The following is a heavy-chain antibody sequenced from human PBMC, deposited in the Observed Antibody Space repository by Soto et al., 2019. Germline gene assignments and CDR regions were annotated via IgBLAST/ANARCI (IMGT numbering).Heavy chain of an antibody. V-gene: IGHV2-5*02. J-gene: IGHJ4*02. CDR1: GFSLSSTRMA. CDR2: IYWDDDK. Sequence: QITLKESGPTLVKPTQTLTLTCTFSGFSLSSTRMAVGWIRQPPGKALEWLALIYWDDDKRYSPFLKSRLTXXXXXXXXXXXXXXXXXXXXXXXXXXXXXXXXXXXXYYFDYWGQGTLVTVSS. CDR3: XXXXXXXXXYYFDY.